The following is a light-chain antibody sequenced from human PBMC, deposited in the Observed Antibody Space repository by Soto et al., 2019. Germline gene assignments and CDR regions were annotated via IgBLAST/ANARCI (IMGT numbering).Light chain of an antibody. V-gene: IGLV2-8*01. Sequence: QSALTQPPSASGSPGQSVTISCTGTSSDVGGYDYVSWYQQHPGKAPKLMISEVNKRPSGVPDRFSGSKSGNTASLTVSGLQAEDEADYYCSSYTSSSTVVFGGGTKVTVL. CDR3: SSYTSSSTVV. J-gene: IGLJ2*01. CDR1: SSDVGGYDY. CDR2: EVN.